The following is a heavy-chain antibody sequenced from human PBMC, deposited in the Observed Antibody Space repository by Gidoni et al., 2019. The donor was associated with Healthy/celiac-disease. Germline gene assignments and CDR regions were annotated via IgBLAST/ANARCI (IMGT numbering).Heavy chain of an antibody. V-gene: IGHV4-34*01. J-gene: IGHJ3*02. Sequence: GQLQPWGAGLVKRSGNRSRTCGGAGGSFSGYYWSWIRQPPGKGLEWIGAINHSGSTNYNPSLKSRVTISVDTSKNQFSLKLSSVTPADTAVYYCSRGRNTFDIWGQGTMVTVSS. CDR3: SRGRNTFDI. D-gene: IGHD1-1*01. CDR2: INHSGST. CDR1: GGSFSGYY.